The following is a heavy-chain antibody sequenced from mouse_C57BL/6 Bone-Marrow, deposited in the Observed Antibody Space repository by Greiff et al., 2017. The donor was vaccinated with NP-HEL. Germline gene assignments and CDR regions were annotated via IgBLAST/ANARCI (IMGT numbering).Heavy chain of an antibody. CDR2: FYPGSGSI. CDR3: ARHEPRLRVALGGFAY. D-gene: IGHD1-1*01. V-gene: IGHV1-62-2*01. CDR1: GYTFTEYT. Sequence: VQLQQSGAELVKPGASVKLSCKASGYTFTEYTIHWVKQRSGQGLEWIGWFYPGSGSITYNEKFKDKATLTAAKSSSTVYMELSRLTSEDSAVYFCARHEPRLRVALGGFAYWGQGTLVTVSA. J-gene: IGHJ3*01.